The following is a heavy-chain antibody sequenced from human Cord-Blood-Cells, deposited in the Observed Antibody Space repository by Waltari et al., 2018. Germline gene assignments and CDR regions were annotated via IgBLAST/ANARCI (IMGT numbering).Heavy chain of an antibody. V-gene: IGHV1-69*01. Sequence: QVHLVQSGAEVKQPGSSVKVSCKSSAGAFSSYAISWVRPTPAHGLHSMGGLIPIFGTANYAQKFQGRVTITADESTSTAYMELSSLRSEDTAVYYCARAWEYCGGDCLNYYYYYYMDVWGKGTTVTVSS. D-gene: IGHD2-21*01. CDR2: LIPIFGTA. J-gene: IGHJ6*03. CDR3: ARAWEYCGGDCLNYYYYYYMDV. CDR1: AGAFSSYA.